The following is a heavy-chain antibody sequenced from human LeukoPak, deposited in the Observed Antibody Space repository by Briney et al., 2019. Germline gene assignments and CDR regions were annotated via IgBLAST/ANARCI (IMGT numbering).Heavy chain of an antibody. CDR2: VSGSGGST. V-gene: IGHV3-23*01. D-gene: IGHD6-6*01. CDR1: GFPLRSSA. J-gene: IGHJ4*02. Sequence: GGSLRLSCAGSGFPLRSSAMSWVRQAPGKGLEWVSTVSGSGGSTYYADSVKGRFTISRDNSKNTLYLQMNSLRAEDTAVYYCAKDRTEYSSSSLPYYFDYWGQGTLVTVSS. CDR3: AKDRTEYSSSSLPYYFDY.